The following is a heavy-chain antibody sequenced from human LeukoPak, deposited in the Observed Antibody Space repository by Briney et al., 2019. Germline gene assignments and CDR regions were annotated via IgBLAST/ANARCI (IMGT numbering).Heavy chain of an antibody. V-gene: IGHV4-30-4*01. J-gene: IGHJ4*02. CDR2: IYYSGGT. Sequence: SETLSLTCIVSGYSISNNYHWGWIRQTPGKGLEWIGYIYYSGGTYYNPSLKSRVTISVDTSKNQFSLKLSSVTAADTAVYYCASWGAARTYDYWGQGTLVTVSS. CDR1: GYSISNNYH. D-gene: IGHD6-6*01. CDR3: ASWGAARTYDY.